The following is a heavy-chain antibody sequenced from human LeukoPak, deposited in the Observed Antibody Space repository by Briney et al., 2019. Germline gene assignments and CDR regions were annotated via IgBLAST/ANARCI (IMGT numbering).Heavy chain of an antibody. D-gene: IGHD5-18*01. V-gene: IGHV3-30*18. J-gene: IGHJ4*02. CDR1: GFTLTSDS. Sequence: GGSLRLSCAASGFTLTSDSMNWVRQAPGKGLEWVAVISYDGSNKYYADSVKGRFTISRDNSKNTLYLQMNSLRAEDTAVYYCAKDQRGYSYGPDFWGQGTLVTVSS. CDR3: AKDQRGYSYGPDF. CDR2: ISYDGSNK.